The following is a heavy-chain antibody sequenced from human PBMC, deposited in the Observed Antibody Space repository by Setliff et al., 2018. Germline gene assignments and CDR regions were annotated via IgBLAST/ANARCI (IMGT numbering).Heavy chain of an antibody. CDR3: AISSLSICSGDTCPNAFDI. V-gene: IGHV1-18*01. CDR2: ISPYNGVS. CDR1: AYILSSYG. Sequence: ASVKVSCKASAYILSSYGISWVRQAPGEGLEWMGWISPYNGVSSYAQRFQGRVTMTTDTSTSAAYLELMSLRSDDTAVYYCAISSLSICSGDTCPNAFDIWGQGTMVTVSS. J-gene: IGHJ3*02. D-gene: IGHD2-15*01.